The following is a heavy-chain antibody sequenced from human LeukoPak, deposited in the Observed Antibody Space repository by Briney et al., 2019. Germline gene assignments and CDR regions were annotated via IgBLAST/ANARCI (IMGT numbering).Heavy chain of an antibody. CDR2: IIPIFGTA. CDR1: GGTFSSYA. J-gene: IGHJ5*02. Sequence: SVKVSCKASGGTFSSYAISWVRQAPGQGLEWMGGIIPIFGTANYAQKFQGRVTITTDESTSTAYMELSSLRSEDTAVYYCARSGSRIVVVSAASPNWFDPWGQGTLVTVSS. D-gene: IGHD2-2*01. CDR3: ARSGSRIVVVSAASPNWFDP. V-gene: IGHV1-69*05.